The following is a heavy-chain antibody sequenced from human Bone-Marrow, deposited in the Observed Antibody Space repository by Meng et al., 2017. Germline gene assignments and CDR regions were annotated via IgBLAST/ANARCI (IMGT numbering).Heavy chain of an antibody. V-gene: IGHV4-34*01. CDR1: GGSFSDYY. J-gene: IGHJ4*02. Sequence: GQLQKSGAGCLKPSETLSLTCVVSGGSFSDYYWSWIRQPPGKGLEWIGEINHSGSTNYNPSLEGRATISVDTSQNNLSLRLSSVTAADSAVYYCARGPTTMAHDFDYWGQGTLVTVSS. D-gene: IGHD4-11*01. CDR2: INHSGST. CDR3: ARGPTTMAHDFDY.